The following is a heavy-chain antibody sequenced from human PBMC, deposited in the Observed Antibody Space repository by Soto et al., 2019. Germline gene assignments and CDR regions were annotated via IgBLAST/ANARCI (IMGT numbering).Heavy chain of an antibody. J-gene: IGHJ3*02. V-gene: IGHV1-18*01. Sequence: QVQLVQSGAEVKKPGASVKVSCKASGYTFTSYGISWVRQAPGQGLEWMGWISAYNGNTNYAQKLQGRVTMTTDTSTSSAYMELRSLRSDDTAVYYCARESVKEYDYIWGSYRPRGAFDIWGQGTMVTVSS. D-gene: IGHD3-16*02. CDR1: GYTFTSYG. CDR3: ARESVKEYDYIWGSYRPRGAFDI. CDR2: ISAYNGNT.